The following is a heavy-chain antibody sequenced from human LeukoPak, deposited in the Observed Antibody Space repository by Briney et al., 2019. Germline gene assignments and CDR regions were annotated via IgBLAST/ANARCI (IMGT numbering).Heavy chain of an antibody. CDR3: TLIQGWGSGSYYRDF. Sequence: GGSLRLSCAASGFSISSDWMSWVRQAPGKGLEWVARVKSRSAGETTDYAAPVKGRFTISSDDSKNTLYLQMNSLKTEDTAVYYCTLIQGWGSGSYYRDFWGQGTLVTVSS. D-gene: IGHD3-10*01. J-gene: IGHJ4*02. CDR2: VKSRSAGETT. V-gene: IGHV3-15*01. CDR1: GFSISSDW.